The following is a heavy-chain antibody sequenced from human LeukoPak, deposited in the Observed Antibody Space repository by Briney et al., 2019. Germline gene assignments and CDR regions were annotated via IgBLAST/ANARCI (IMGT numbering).Heavy chain of an antibody. V-gene: IGHV4-59*01. D-gene: IGHD6-19*01. Sequence: SETLSLTCTVSGGSISSYYWSWIRQPPGKGLEWIGYIYYSGSTNYNPSLKSRVTISVDTSKNQFSLKLSSVTPADTAVYYCAREYSSGWSGAFDIWGQGTMVTVSS. J-gene: IGHJ3*02. CDR2: IYYSGST. CDR1: GGSISSYY. CDR3: AREYSSGWSGAFDI.